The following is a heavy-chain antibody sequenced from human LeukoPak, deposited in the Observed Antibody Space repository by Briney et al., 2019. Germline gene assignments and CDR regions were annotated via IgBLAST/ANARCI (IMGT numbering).Heavy chain of an antibody. D-gene: IGHD1-26*01. CDR3: AITPSAVGATPTPHAFDI. Sequence: ASVKVSCKASGYTFTSYYMHWVRQAPGQGLEWMGIINPSGGSTSYAQKFQGRVTISVDTSKNQFSLKLSSVTAADTAVYYCAITPSAVGATPTPHAFDIWGQGTMVTVSS. J-gene: IGHJ3*02. V-gene: IGHV1-46*01. CDR1: GYTFTSYY. CDR2: INPSGGST.